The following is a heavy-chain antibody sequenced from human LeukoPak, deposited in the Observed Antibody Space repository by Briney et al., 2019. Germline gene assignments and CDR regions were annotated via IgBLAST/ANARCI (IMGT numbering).Heavy chain of an antibody. CDR3: AKGRGTTVTAAANY. V-gene: IGHV3-23*01. CDR2: ISGTGGTT. CDR1: GFTFSNYS. J-gene: IGHJ4*02. Sequence: VGSLTLSRAASGFTFSNYSMSWVRQAPGKGLEWVSTISGTGGTTYYADSVKGRFTISRDNSKNTLSLQFNSLRADDTAVYYCAKGRGTTVTAAANYWGQGTLGTVSS. D-gene: IGHD4-17*01.